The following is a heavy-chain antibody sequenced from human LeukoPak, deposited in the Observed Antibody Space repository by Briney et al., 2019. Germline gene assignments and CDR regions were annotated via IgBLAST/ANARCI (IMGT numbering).Heavy chain of an antibody. Sequence: GGSLRLSCAASGFTFSSYAMRWVRQAPGKGLEWVSGISWNSGSIGYADSVKGRFTISRDNAKNSLYLQMNSLRAEDTALYYCAPFHEVHAFDIWGQGTMVTVSS. CDR2: ISWNSGSI. D-gene: IGHD4/OR15-4a*01. V-gene: IGHV3-9*01. CDR1: GFTFSSYA. J-gene: IGHJ3*02. CDR3: APFHEVHAFDI.